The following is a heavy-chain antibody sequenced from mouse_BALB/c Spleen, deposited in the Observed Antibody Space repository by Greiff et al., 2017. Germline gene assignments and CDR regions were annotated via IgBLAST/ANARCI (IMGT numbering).Heavy chain of an antibody. CDR1: GFSLTSYG. CDR2: IWAGGST. V-gene: IGHV2-9*02. J-gene: IGHJ4*01. D-gene: IGHD2-1*01. CDR3: ARGGNPYAMDY. Sequence: VKVVESGPGLVAPSQSLSITCTVSGFSLTSYGVHWVRQPPGKGLEWLGVIWAGGSTNYNSALMSRLSISKDNSKSQVFLKMNSLQTDDTAMYYCARGGNPYAMDYWGQGTSVTVSS.